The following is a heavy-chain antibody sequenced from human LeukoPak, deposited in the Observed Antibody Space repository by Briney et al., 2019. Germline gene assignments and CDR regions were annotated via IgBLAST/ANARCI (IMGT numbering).Heavy chain of an antibody. J-gene: IGHJ3*02. V-gene: IGHV4-34*01. Sequence: PSETLSLTCAVYGGSFSGYYWSWIRQPPGKGLEWIGEINHSGSTNYNPSLKSRVTISVDTSKNQFSLKLSSVTAADTAVYYCARRPRCSSTSCANKAFDIWGQGTMVTVSS. CDR3: ARRPRCSSTSCANKAFDI. CDR1: GGSFSGYY. CDR2: INHSGST. D-gene: IGHD2-2*01.